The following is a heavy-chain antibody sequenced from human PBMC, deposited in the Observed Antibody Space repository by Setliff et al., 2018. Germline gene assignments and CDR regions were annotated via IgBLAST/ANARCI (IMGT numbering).Heavy chain of an antibody. D-gene: IGHD3-10*01. CDR1: GFSFSNTK. CDR2: IKSAADGGTI. Sequence: GGSLRLSCLASGFSFSNTKMSWIRQAPGKGLEWVGRIKSAADGGTIEYAAAVNGRFTVSGDDSKNTLFLQMNSLKTEDTALYYCTTDWSRGDSGNYLRLDYWGPGTLVTVSS. J-gene: IGHJ4*02. V-gene: IGHV3-15*01. CDR3: TTDWSRGDSGNYLRLDY.